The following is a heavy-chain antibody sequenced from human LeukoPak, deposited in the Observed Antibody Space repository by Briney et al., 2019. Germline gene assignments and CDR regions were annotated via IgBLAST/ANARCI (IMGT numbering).Heavy chain of an antibody. CDR2: INPSGGST. J-gene: IGHJ5*02. D-gene: IGHD6-19*01. CDR1: GYTFTDYH. V-gene: IGHV1-46*01. CDR3: ARDSLRTAIAMAGGDWFDP. Sequence: ASVKVSCKASGYTFTDYHMHWVRQAPGQGLEWMGIINPSGGSTTYAEKFQGRVTMTRDTSTSTVYMELSSLRSEDTAVYYCARDSLRTAIAMAGGDWFDPWGQGTLVVVSS.